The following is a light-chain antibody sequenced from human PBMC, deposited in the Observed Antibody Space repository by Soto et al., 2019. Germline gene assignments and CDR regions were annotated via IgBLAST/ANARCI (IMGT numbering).Light chain of an antibody. CDR1: QSVSRSS. Sequence: VLTQSPGSLSLSPGEGAAICCRASQSVSRSSLSWYQHKPGQAPRLLVYGASSRATGVPDRFSGSGSGTNFTLTISRLEPEDFTVYCCQLYGSSPRTFGLGTKVDIK. CDR2: GAS. V-gene: IGKV3-20*01. J-gene: IGKJ1*01. CDR3: QLYGSSPRT.